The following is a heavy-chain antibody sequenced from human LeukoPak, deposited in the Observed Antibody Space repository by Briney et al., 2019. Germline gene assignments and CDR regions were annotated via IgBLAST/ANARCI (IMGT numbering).Heavy chain of an antibody. J-gene: IGHJ4*02. CDR1: GFTFSSYA. CDR2: ISGSGGST. V-gene: IGHV3-23*01. D-gene: IGHD3-22*01. CDR3: AYQERYYYDSSVPPNY. Sequence: GGSLRLSCAASGFTFSSYAMSWVRQAPGKGLEWVSAISGSGGSTYYADSVKGRFTISRDNSKNTLYLQMNSLRAEDTAVYYCAYQERYYYDSSVPPNYWGQGTLVTVSS.